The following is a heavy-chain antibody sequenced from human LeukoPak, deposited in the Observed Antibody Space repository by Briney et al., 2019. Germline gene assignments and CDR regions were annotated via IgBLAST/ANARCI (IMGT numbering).Heavy chain of an antibody. CDR3: ARAIFYYDSSGYAPVAFDI. V-gene: IGHV3-48*02. D-gene: IGHD3-22*01. J-gene: IGHJ3*02. Sequence: GGSLRLSCAASGFTFRSYTMNWVRQAPGKGLEWVSYISSSGRTIYYADSVKGRFTISRDNAKNSLFLQMNSLRDKDTAVYYCARAIFYYDSSGYAPVAFDIWGQGTMVIVSS. CDR2: ISSSGRTI. CDR1: GFTFRSYT.